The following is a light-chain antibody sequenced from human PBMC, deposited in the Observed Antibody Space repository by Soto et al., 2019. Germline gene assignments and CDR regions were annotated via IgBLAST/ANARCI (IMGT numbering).Light chain of an antibody. CDR2: SSN. CDR3: AVWDDSLNGRV. J-gene: IGLJ3*02. Sequence: QSVLTQSPSASGTPGQRVTISCSGSSSNIGSNTVNWYQQLPGTAPKLLIYSSNQRPSGVPDRFSGSKSGTSASLAISGLQSEDEADYYCAVWDDSLNGRVFGGGTKLTVL. CDR1: SSNIGSNT. V-gene: IGLV1-44*01.